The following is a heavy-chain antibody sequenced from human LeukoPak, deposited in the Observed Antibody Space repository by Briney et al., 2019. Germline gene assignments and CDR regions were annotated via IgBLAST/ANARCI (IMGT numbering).Heavy chain of an antibody. J-gene: IGHJ3*02. V-gene: IGHV3-7*01. Sequence: GGSLRLSCAASGFTFSSYAMSWVRQAPGKGLEWVANIKQDGSEKYYVDSVKGRFTISRDNAKNSLYLQMNSLRAEDTAVYYCARDRESVAFDIWGQGTMVTVSS. CDR1: GFTFSSYA. CDR3: ARDRESVAFDI. CDR2: IKQDGSEK.